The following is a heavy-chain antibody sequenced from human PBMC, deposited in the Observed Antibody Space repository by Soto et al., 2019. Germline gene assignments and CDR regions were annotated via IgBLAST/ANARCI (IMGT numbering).Heavy chain of an antibody. J-gene: IGHJ6*02. D-gene: IGHD3-10*01. V-gene: IGHV4-59*08. Sequence: QVQLQESGPGLVKPSETLSLTCTVSGGSITNYYCSWFRQPPGKGLEWIGYINYDGYSAYNLSLKRRVTLSMDASKTQFSLMLESGTATDTAVYYWARHGFGPLHGLVDVWGPGTTVIVSS. CDR1: GGSITNYY. CDR3: ARHGFGPLHGLVDV. CDR2: INYDGYS.